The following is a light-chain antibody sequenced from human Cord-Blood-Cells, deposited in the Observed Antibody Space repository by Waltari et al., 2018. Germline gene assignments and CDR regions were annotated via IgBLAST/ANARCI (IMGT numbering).Light chain of an antibody. Sequence: DIVMTQSPDSLAVSLGERATINCKSSQSVLYSSNNKNYLAWYQQKPGQPPKLLIYWAATREAGVPDRCSGSRSGRDFTLTISSLQAEDVAVYYCQQYYSTPWTFGQGTKVEIK. CDR2: WAA. V-gene: IGKV4-1*01. CDR3: QQYYSTPWT. J-gene: IGKJ1*01. CDR1: QSVLYSSNNKNY.